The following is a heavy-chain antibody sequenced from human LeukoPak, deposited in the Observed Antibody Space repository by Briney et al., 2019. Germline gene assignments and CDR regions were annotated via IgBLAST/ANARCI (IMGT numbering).Heavy chain of an antibody. V-gene: IGHV4-59*01. Sequence: SETLSLTCTVSGGSITSGCWSWIRQPPGKGLEWIGCIYYSGTTNHNPSLKSRVIISLDTSKSQFSLKLSSVTAADTAVYYCARDQNYYDGSGFSTWFDPWGQGTLVTVSS. J-gene: IGHJ5*02. CDR2: IYYSGTT. CDR3: ARDQNYYDGSGFSTWFDP. CDR1: GGSITSGC. D-gene: IGHD3-22*01.